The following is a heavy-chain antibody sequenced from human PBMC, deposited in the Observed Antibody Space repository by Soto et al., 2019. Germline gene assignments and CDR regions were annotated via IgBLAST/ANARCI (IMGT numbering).Heavy chain of an antibody. CDR3: AGTPVGPYDIPTFRDY. D-gene: IGHD3-9*01. CDR2: ISAYNGNT. J-gene: IGHJ4*02. Sequence: QVQLVQSGAEVKKPGASVKVSCKASGYTFTSYGITWVRQAPGQGLEWMGWISAYNGNTNYAQKLQGRVTMTTDTSTSTAYIELRSLRSDDTAVYYCAGTPVGPYDIPTFRDYWGQGGLVTVSS. CDR1: GYTFTSYG. V-gene: IGHV1-18*01.